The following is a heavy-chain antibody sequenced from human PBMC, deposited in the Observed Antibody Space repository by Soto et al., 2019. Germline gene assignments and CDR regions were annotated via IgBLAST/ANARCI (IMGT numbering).Heavy chain of an antibody. CDR2: IYGTGNT. CDR1: GGSITSSFY. Sequence: QLQLQESGPGLVKPSETLSLSSTVSGGSITSSFYWGWIRQPPGKGLEWIGSIYGTGNTYYNPSLKGRVTISADTSKNQFFLNLISVTAADTAVYYCRSSSRYSTDVWGQGATVTVSS. CDR3: RSSSRYSTDV. J-gene: IGHJ6*02. D-gene: IGHD6-13*01. V-gene: IGHV4-39*01.